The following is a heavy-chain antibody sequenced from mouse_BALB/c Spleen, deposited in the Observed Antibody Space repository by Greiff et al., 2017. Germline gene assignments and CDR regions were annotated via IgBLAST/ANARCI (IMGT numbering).Heavy chain of an antibody. Sequence: VQRVESGPELVRPGASVKMSCKASGYTFTSYWMHWVKQRPGQGLEWIGMIDPSNSETRLNQKFKDKATLNVDKSSNTAYMQLSSLTSEDSAVYYCARRYYGSSYWFAYWGQGTLVTVSA. J-gene: IGHJ3*01. CDR3: ARRYYGSSYWFAY. CDR2: IDPSNSET. V-gene: IGHV1S127*01. CDR1: GYTFTSYW. D-gene: IGHD1-1*01.